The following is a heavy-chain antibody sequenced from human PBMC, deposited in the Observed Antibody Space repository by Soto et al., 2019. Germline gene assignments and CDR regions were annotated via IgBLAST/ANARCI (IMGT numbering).Heavy chain of an antibody. D-gene: IGHD1-26*01. CDR1: GFTFSDHY. CDR2: SRNKANSYST. J-gene: IGHJ4*02. V-gene: IGHV3-72*01. CDR3: ARFSGSYTRGLDY. Sequence: EVQLVESGGGLVQPGGSLRLSCAASGFTFSDHYMDWVRQAPGKGLEWVGRSRNKANSYSTEYAASVKGRFTISRDESKTSQYLQMNSLKTEDTAVYYCARFSGSYTRGLDYWGQGTLVTVSS.